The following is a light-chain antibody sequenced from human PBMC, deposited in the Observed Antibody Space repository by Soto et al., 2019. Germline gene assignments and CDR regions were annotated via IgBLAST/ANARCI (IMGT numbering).Light chain of an antibody. Sequence: EIVMTQSPATLSVSPGERATLSCRASQSVNIYLAWYQQNPGQAPRPLIFGASYRATGIPARFSGSGSGTEFNLTISSLQSEEFAVYFCQQYDDWLRLTFGGGTKVEIK. V-gene: IGKV3D-15*01. CDR2: GAS. CDR3: QQYDDWLRLT. J-gene: IGKJ4*01. CDR1: QSVNIY.